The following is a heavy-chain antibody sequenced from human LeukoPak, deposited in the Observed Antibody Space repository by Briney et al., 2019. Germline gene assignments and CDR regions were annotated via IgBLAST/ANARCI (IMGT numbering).Heavy chain of an antibody. CDR1: GFTFSSYS. CDR2: ISSSSSYI. D-gene: IGHD3-22*01. Sequence: GGSLRLSCAASGFTFSSYSMNWVRQAPGKGLEWVSSISSSSSYIYYADSVKGRSTISRDNAKNSLYLQMNSLRAEDTGVYYCAREGTRYYDSSGSSQFDYWGQGTLVAVSS. J-gene: IGHJ4*02. V-gene: IGHV3-21*01. CDR3: AREGTRYYDSSGSSQFDY.